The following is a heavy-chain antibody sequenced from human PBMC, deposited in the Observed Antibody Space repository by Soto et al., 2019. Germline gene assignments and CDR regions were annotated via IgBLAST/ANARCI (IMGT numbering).Heavy chain of an antibody. CDR2: ISYDGSSE. Sequence: QVQLVESGGGVVQPGRSLRLSCAASGFTFSSYAMNWFRQAPGKGLEWVSAISYDGSSEHYIDSVEGRFTISRANSKNRLYLKMNGLRPEDTAVYYCARGGVRDFGWYIQYFDYWGQGTLVTVSS. D-gene: IGHD3-9*01. V-gene: IGHV3-30-3*01. CDR3: ARGGVRDFGWYIQYFDY. J-gene: IGHJ4*02. CDR1: GFTFSSYA.